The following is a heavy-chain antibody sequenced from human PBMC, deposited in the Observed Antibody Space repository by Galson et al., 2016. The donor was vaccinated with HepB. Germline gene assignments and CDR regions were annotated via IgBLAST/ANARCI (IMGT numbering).Heavy chain of an antibody. J-gene: IGHJ6*02. V-gene: IGHV5-51*01. D-gene: IGHD3-3*01. Sequence: QSGAEVKKPGESLKISCRGSGYTFDSYWIGWVRQMPGKGLEWMAIIYPGDFDIRYSPSFQGQVTLPCDKSISTAYLKWSSLTASDTAMYYCARSLTGWYDFWGAIYNYYAMDVWGQGTTFIVS. CDR3: ARSLTGWYDFWGAIYNYYAMDV. CDR2: IYPGDFDI. CDR1: GYTFDSYW.